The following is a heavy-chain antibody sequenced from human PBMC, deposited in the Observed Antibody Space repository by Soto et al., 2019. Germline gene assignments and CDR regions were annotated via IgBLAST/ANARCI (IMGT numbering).Heavy chain of an antibody. J-gene: IGHJ4*02. CDR3: ARAEVTTTPIDY. CDR1: GYTFTSYD. D-gene: IGHD4-4*01. Sequence: ASVKVSCKASGYTFTSYDINWVRQATGQGLEWMGWMNPNSGNTGYAQKFQGRVTMTRNTSISTAYMELSSLRSEDTAVYYCARAEVTTTPIDYWGQGTLVTVSS. V-gene: IGHV1-8*01. CDR2: MNPNSGNT.